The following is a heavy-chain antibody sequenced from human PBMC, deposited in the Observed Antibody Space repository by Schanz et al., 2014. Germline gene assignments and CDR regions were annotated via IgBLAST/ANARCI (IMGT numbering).Heavy chain of an antibody. CDR3: ARANYRRKINFDY. Sequence: EVQLVESGGGVVQPGRSLRLSCAASGFTFSSYGMHWVRQAPGKGLEWVSALSGSGGSTYYADSVKGRFTISRDNSKNTLYLQMNSLRAEDTAVYYCARANYRRKINFDYWGRGTMVTVSS. D-gene: IGHD3-10*01. J-gene: IGHJ4*02. CDR2: LSGSGGST. CDR1: GFTFSSYG. V-gene: IGHV3-23*04.